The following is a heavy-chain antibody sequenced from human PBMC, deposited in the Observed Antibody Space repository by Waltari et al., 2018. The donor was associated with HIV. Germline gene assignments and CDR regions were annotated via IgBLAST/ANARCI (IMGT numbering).Heavy chain of an antibody. CDR1: GFSFSAFW. J-gene: IGHJ4*02. Sequence: EVQLVESGGDLVQPGHSLRLSCTVSGFSFSAFWMGWARQSPGKGVEWGASIKYDGSEKNFVDSVNGRFTISRDDAQNSLYLQMNSLTVADTGVYYCARMGGLPHLFTSYYFDHWGQGTLVTVSS. V-gene: IGHV3-7*01. D-gene: IGHD3-10*01. CDR2: IKYDGSEK. CDR3: ARMGGLPHLFTSYYFDH.